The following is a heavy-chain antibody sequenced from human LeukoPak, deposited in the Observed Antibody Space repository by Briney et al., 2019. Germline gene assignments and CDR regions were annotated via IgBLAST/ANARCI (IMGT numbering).Heavy chain of an antibody. Sequence: PGGSLRLSCAAYGFTFSSYGMSWVRQAAGKGLEWVSAISGSGAGTHSADSVQRRFTISRDYSKNTLYLQMNSLRAEDTAVYCCAKAGYCSGGSCYRGFDYWGQGTLVTVSS. J-gene: IGHJ4*02. D-gene: IGHD2-15*01. CDR3: AKAGYCSGGSCYRGFDY. CDR1: GFTFSSYG. CDR2: ISGSGAGT. V-gene: IGHV3-23*01.